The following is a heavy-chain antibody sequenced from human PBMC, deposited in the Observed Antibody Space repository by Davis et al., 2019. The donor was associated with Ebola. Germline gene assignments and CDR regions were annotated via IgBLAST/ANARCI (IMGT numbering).Heavy chain of an antibody. D-gene: IGHD1-26*01. Sequence: SETLSLTCTVSGGSISSSSYYWGWIRQPPGKGLEWIGYIYYSGSTYYNPSLKSRVTISVDTSKNQFSLKLSSVTAADTAVYYCARGREVPYYIPFDYWGQGTLVTVSS. V-gene: IGHV4-31*03. CDR2: IYYSGST. J-gene: IGHJ4*02. CDR1: GGSISSSSYY. CDR3: ARGREVPYYIPFDY.